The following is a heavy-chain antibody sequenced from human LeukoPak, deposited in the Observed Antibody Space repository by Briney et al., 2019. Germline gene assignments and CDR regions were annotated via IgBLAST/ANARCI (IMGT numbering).Heavy chain of an antibody. Sequence: PSETLSLTCAAYGGSFSGYYWSWIRQPPGKGLEWIGEINHSGSTNYNPSLKSRVTISVDTSKNQFSLKLSSVTAADTAVYYCARGANCSSTSCSPRYFDYWGQGTLVTVSS. V-gene: IGHV4-34*01. D-gene: IGHD2-2*01. J-gene: IGHJ4*02. CDR2: INHSGST. CDR1: GGSFSGYY. CDR3: ARGANCSSTSCSPRYFDY.